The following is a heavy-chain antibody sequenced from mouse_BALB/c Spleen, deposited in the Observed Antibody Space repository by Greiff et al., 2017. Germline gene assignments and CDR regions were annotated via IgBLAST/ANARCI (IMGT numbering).Heavy chain of an antibody. CDR3: TDSSGYWFAY. V-gene: IGHV1-5*01. D-gene: IGHD3-2*01. J-gene: IGHJ3*01. Sequence: DVKLQESGTVLARPGASVKMSCKASGYTFTSYWMHWVKQRPGQGLEWIGAIYPGNSDTSYNQKFKGKAKLTAVTSTSTAYMELSSLTNEDSAVYYCTDSSGYWFAYWGQGTLVTVSA. CDR2: IYPGNSDT. CDR1: GYTFTSYW.